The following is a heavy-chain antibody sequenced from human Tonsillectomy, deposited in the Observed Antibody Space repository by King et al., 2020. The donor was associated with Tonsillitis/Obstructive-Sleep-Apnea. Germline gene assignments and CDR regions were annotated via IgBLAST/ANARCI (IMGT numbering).Heavy chain of an antibody. CDR3: ARHMEYQQRPYYYYGMDV. J-gene: IGHJ6*02. Sequence: LQLQESGPGLVKPSETLSLTCTVSGGSISSSSYYWGWIRQPPGKGLEWIGSIYYSGSTYYNPSLKSRVTISVDTSKNQFSLKLSSVTAADTAMYYCARHMEYQQRPYYYYGMDVWGQGTTVTVSS. CDR2: IYYSGST. V-gene: IGHV4-39*01. D-gene: IGHD2-2*01. CDR1: GGSISSSSYY.